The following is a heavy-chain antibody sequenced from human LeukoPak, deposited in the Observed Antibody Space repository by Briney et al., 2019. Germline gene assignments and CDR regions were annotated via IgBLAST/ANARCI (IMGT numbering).Heavy chain of an antibody. D-gene: IGHD3-10*01. J-gene: IGHJ4*02. CDR2: INPNSGGT. CDR1: GYTFTGYY. V-gene: IGHV1-2*02. CDR3: ARAYSKVTMVRGVGGY. Sequence: ASVKVSCKASGYTFTGYYMHWVRQAPGQGLERMGWINPNSGGTNYAQKFQGRVTMTRDTSISTAYMELSRLRSDDTAVYYCARAYSKVTMVRGVGGYWGQGTLVTVSS.